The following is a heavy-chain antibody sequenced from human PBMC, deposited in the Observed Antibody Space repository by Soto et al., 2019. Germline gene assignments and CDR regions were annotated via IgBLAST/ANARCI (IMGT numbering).Heavy chain of an antibody. Sequence: ASVKVSCKASGYSFTTHGITWVRQAPGQGLEWMGLITTYSGHTSYSPSLQGRVSMTRDTATSTAYMELKSLRADDTAVYYCARVFSSRYYQPKWFDPWGQGTLGTVSS. CDR1: GYSFTTHG. CDR2: ITTYSGHT. D-gene: IGHD6-13*01. V-gene: IGHV1-18*01. CDR3: ARVFSSRYYQPKWFDP. J-gene: IGHJ5*02.